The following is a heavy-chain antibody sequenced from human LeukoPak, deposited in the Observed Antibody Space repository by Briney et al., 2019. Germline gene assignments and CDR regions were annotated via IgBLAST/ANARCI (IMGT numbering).Heavy chain of an antibody. CDR1: GSTVSINY. CDR3: ARAGEKEQLLLDAFDM. Sequence: PGGSLRLSCAASGSTVSINYMRWVRQASGKGLEGVSGIHSGGSTYYADSVKGRFIISRENSKNTLYLQMNSLRAEDTAVYCCARAGEKEQLLLDAFDMWGEGTMLTLPS. V-gene: IGHV3-53*01. D-gene: IGHD2-2*01. J-gene: IGHJ3*02. CDR2: IHSGGST.